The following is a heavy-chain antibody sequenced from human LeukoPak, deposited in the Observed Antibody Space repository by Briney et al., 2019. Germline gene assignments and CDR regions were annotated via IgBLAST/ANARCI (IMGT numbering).Heavy chain of an antibody. V-gene: IGHV3-21*01. CDR3: ARAPGSSGWLDY. D-gene: IGHD6-19*01. Sequence: PGGSLRLSCAASGFTFSSYSMNWVRQAPGKGLKWVSSISSSSSYIYYADSVKGRFTISRDNAKNSLYLQMNSLRAEDTAVYYCARAPGSSGWLDYWGQGTLVTVSS. J-gene: IGHJ4*02. CDR2: ISSSSSYI. CDR1: GFTFSSYS.